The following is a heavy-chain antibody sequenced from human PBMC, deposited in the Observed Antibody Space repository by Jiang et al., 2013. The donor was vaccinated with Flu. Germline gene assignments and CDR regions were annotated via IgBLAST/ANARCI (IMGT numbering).Heavy chain of an antibody. Sequence: AISGDSVSSNSAAWNWIRQSPSRGLEWLGRTYYRSKWYNDYAVSAKSRITINPDTSKNQFSLQLNSVTPEDTAVYYCARAGDGGSSNYYGMDVWGQGTTVTVSS. V-gene: IGHV6-1*01. CDR1: GDSVSSNSAA. CDR2: TYYRSKWYN. D-gene: IGHD1-1*01. CDR3: ARAGDGGSSNYYGMDV. J-gene: IGHJ6*02.